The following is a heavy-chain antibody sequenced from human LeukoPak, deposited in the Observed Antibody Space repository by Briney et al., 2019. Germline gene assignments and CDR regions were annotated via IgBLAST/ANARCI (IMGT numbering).Heavy chain of an antibody. J-gene: IGHJ6*02. V-gene: IGHV4-61*01. Sequence: SETLSLTCTVSGGSVSSGTYYWSWIRQPPGKGLEWIGYIYYSGSTNYNPSLKSRVTISVDTSKNQFSLKLSSVTAADTATYYCARVGGSNFYNYGMDVWGQGTTVIVSS. CDR1: GGSVSSGTYY. CDR3: ARVGGSNFYNYGMDV. CDR2: IYYSGST. D-gene: IGHD4-11*01.